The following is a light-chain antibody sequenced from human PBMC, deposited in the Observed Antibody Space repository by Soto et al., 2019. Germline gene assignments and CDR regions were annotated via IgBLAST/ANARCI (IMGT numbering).Light chain of an antibody. Sequence: DIQVTPSPPTLSASVVDRVRITFLASQTISSWLAWYQQTPGKAPKLLIYAASSLQSGVPSRFSGSGSGTDFTLTIRSLQPEDFATCYCQQSYSTPPWKCGQGTKGDIK. CDR3: QQSYSTPPWK. J-gene: IGKJ1*01. CDR1: QTISSW. CDR2: AAS. V-gene: IGKV1-39*01.